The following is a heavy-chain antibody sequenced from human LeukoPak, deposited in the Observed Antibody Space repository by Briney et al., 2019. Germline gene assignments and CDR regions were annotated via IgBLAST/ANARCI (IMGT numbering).Heavy chain of an antibody. Sequence: VASVKVSCKASGYTFTGYYMHWVQQAPGQGLEWMGWINPNSGGTNYAQKFQGRVTMTRDTSISTAYMELSRLRSDDTAVYYCARVDIVVVPADNWFDPWGQGTLVTVSS. V-gene: IGHV1-2*03. J-gene: IGHJ5*02. D-gene: IGHD2-2*01. CDR1: GYTFTGYY. CDR3: ARVDIVVVPADNWFDP. CDR2: INPNSGGT.